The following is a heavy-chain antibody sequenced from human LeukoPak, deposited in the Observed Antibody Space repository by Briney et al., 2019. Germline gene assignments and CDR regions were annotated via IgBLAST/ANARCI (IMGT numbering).Heavy chain of an antibody. V-gene: IGHV3-23*01. J-gene: IGHJ4*02. CDR2: IPASGGST. D-gene: IGHD4-17*01. CDR3: AKSPMRTVTTNYFDY. Sequence: GGSLRLSCAASGFSFSSNVMIWVRQAPGKGLEWVSSIPASGGSTYYADSVKGRFTISRDNSKNTLYLQMSSLRAEDTAVYYCAKSPMRTVTTNYFDYWGPGTLITVSS. CDR1: GFSFSSNV.